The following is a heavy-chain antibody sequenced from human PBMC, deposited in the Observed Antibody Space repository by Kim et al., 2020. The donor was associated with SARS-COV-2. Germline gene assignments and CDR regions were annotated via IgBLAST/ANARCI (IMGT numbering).Heavy chain of an antibody. CDR3: ARAGYSSSWYMY. J-gene: IGHJ4*02. V-gene: IGHV4-34*01. Sequence: NCNRSLKSRCTISVDTSKNQCSLKLSSVTAADTAVYYCARAGYSSSWYMYWGQGTLVTVSS. D-gene: IGHD6-13*01.